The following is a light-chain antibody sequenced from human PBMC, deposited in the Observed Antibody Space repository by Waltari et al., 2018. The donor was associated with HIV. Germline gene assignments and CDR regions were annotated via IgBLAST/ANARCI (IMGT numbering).Light chain of an antibody. CDR3: QQLHTFPLT. CDR1: QGIATY. V-gene: IGKV1-9*01. Sequence: DIQLTQPPSFLSASVGDRVTITCRASQGIATYLAWYQQKPGIAPRLLIYDASTLYTGVPSRFRGSGSGTEFTLSISSLQPEDFASYYCQQLHTFPLTFGGGSKV. CDR2: DAS. J-gene: IGKJ4*01.